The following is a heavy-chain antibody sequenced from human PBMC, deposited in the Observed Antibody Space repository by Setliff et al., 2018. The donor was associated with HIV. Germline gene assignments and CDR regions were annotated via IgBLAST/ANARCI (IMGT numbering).Heavy chain of an antibody. CDR2: INHSGST. CDR3: ARGSPASIAARPWYFQH. CDR1: GGSFSGYY. D-gene: IGHD6-6*01. V-gene: IGHV4-34*01. Sequence: PSETLSLTGAVYGGSFSGYYWSWIRQPPGKGLEWIGEINHSGSTNYNPSLKSRVTISVDTSKNQFSLKLSSVTAADTAVYYCARGSPASIAARPWYFQHWGQGTLVTVSS. J-gene: IGHJ1*01.